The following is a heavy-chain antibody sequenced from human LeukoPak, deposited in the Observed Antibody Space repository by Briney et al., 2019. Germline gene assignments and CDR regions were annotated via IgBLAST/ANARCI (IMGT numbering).Heavy chain of an antibody. D-gene: IGHD6-6*01. CDR1: GFTFSSYA. J-gene: IGHJ4*02. V-gene: IGHV3-33*01. Sequence: GGSLRLSCAASGFTFSSYAMHWVRQAPGKGLEWVAVIWYDGKNKYFTDSLKGQFTISRDNSKNTLYLQMTSLRGEDTAVYYCARNGGSIAPYYFDYWGQGTLVTVSS. CDR2: IWYDGKNK. CDR3: ARNGGSIAPYYFDY.